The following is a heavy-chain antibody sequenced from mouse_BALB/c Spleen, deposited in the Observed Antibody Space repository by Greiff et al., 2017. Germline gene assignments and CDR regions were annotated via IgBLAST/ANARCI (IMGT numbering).Heavy chain of an antibody. CDR3: ARGGGRYDEGYAMDY. CDR2: ISSGSSTI. CDR1: GFTFSSFG. D-gene: IGHD2-14*01. J-gene: IGHJ4*01. Sequence: DVKLVESGGGLVQPGGSRKLSCAASGFTFSSFGMHWVRQAPEKGLEWVAYISSGSSTIYYADTVKGRFTISRDNPKNTLFLQMTSLRSEDTAMYYCARGGGRYDEGYAMDYWGQGTSVTVSS. V-gene: IGHV5-17*02.